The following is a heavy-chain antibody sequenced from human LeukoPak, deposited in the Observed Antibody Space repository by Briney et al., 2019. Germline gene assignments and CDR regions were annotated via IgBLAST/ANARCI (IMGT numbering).Heavy chain of an antibody. Sequence: SETLSLTCTVSGGSISSYYWSWIRQAPGKGLEWIGYIYYSGSTNYNPSLKSRVTISVDTSKNQFSLKLSSVTAADTAVYYCARGDTMVRGVIAYYYYGMDVWGKGTTVTVSS. J-gene: IGHJ6*04. CDR1: GGSISSYY. D-gene: IGHD3-10*01. V-gene: IGHV4-59*01. CDR2: IYYSGST. CDR3: ARGDTMVRGVIAYYYYGMDV.